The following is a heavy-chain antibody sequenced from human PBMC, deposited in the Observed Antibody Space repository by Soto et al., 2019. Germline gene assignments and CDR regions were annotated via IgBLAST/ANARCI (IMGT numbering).Heavy chain of an antibody. J-gene: IGHJ4*01. V-gene: IGHV3-23*01. CDR2: IGTDSNT. CDR1: GFTFDTYA. CDR3: VRKNPGTRPFDY. Sequence: GGVLRLSCAASGFTFDTYAMNWVRQAPGKGLAWVSAIGTDSNTYYADSVKGRFTISRDNSRTTLYLQMNSLRAEDTALYYCVRKNPGTRPFDYWGQGTLVTVSS.